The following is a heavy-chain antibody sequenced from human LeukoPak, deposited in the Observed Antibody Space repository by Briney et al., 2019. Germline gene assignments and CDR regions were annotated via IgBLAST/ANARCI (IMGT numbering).Heavy chain of an antibody. V-gene: IGHV3-30*02. CDR1: RFTFSSTG. D-gene: IGHD1-14*01. CDR2: IRYDGNNK. CDR3: ARTYNPDY. Sequence: GGSLRLSCTASRFTFSSTGMHWGRQAPGKGLEWVSYIRYDGNNKYYGDSVKGRLTVSRDNSKNTLYLQMNSLRVEDTAVYYCARTYNPDYWGQGTLVTVSS. J-gene: IGHJ4*02.